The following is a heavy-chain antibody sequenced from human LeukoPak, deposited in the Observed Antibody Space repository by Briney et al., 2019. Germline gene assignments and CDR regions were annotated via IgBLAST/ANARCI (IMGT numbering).Heavy chain of an antibody. D-gene: IGHD4-17*01. Sequence: LSLTCAVSGGSISSGGYSWSWARQAPGQGLEWVSASSGGRGSTYSADSVKGRFTISRDNSKTTLYLQLNSLRAEDTAVYYCAKAPDATVTPFYFDDWGQGTLVTVSS. CDR2: SSGGRGST. J-gene: IGHJ4*02. CDR1: GGSISSGGYS. CDR3: AKAPDATVTPFYFDD. V-gene: IGHV3-23*01.